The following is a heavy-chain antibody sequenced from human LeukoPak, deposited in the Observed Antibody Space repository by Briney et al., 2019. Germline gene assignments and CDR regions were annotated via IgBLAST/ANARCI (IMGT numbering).Heavy chain of an antibody. CDR3: VSFYETY. J-gene: IGHJ4*02. CDR1: GFTFSSYA. CDR2: INSDGSWT. V-gene: IGHV3-74*01. D-gene: IGHD2-2*01. Sequence: PGGSLRLSCAASGFTFSSYAMHWVRQAPGKGLVWVSHINSDGSWTSYADSVKGRFTISKDNAKNTVYLQMNNLRVEDTAVYYCVSFYETYWGRGTLVTVSS.